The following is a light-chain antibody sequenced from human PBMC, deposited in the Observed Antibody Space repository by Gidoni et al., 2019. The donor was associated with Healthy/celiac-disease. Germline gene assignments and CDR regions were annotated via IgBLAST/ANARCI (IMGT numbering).Light chain of an antibody. CDR2: GKN. CDR3: NSRDSSGNHVV. J-gene: IGLJ2*01. Sequence: SSELTQDPAVSVAVGQTVRITCHGDSRRSYYASWSQQKPGQAPVLVIYGKNNRPSGIPDRFSGSSSGNTASLTITGAQAEDEADYYCNSRDSSGNHVVFGGGTKLTVL. V-gene: IGLV3-19*01. CDR1: SRRSYY.